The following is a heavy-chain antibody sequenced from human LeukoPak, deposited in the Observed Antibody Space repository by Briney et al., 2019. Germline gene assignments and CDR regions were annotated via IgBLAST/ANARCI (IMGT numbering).Heavy chain of an antibody. CDR1: GFTFSSYA. V-gene: IGHV3-64*01. Sequence: PGGSLRLSCAASGFTFSSYAMHWVCQAPGKGLEYVSAISSNGDSTYYANSVKGRFTISRDNSKNTLYLQMGSLRAEDMAVYYCASGYSYFFFDYWGQGTLVTVSS. CDR2: ISSNGDST. CDR3: ASGYSYFFFDY. J-gene: IGHJ4*02. D-gene: IGHD5-18*01.